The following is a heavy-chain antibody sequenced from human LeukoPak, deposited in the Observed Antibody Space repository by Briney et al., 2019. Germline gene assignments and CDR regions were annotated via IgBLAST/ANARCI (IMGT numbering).Heavy chain of an antibody. V-gene: IGHV4-31*03. D-gene: IGHD6-13*01. CDR1: GGSISSGGYY. Sequence: SETMSLTCTVSGGSISSGGYYWSWIRQHPGKGLEWIGYIYYSGSTYYNPSLKSRVTISVDTSKNQFSLKLSSVTAADTAVYYCARDRGYSSPGWFDPWGQGTLVTVSS. CDR3: ARDRGYSSPGWFDP. J-gene: IGHJ5*02. CDR2: IYYSGST.